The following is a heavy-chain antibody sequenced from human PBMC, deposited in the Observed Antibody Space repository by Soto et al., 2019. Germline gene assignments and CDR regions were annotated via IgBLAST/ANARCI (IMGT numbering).Heavy chain of an antibody. CDR1: GFTFSDYQ. J-gene: IGHJ6*03. CDR3: ARDLRQLLSHNYYYYYLDV. D-gene: IGHD2-2*01. Sequence: VHLVESGGGLVKPGGSLRLSCAASGFTFSDYQMSWIRQAPGKGLEWVSYIGSSGLSVYYEDSVKGRFTISRDNAKNSVYLEMNSLRAEDSAVYYCARDLRQLLSHNYYYYYLDVWGKGTTVSVSS. CDR2: IGSSGLSV. V-gene: IGHV3-11*01.